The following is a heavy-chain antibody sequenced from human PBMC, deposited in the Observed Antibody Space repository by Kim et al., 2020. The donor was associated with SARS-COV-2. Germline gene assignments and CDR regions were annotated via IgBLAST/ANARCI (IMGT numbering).Heavy chain of an antibody. Sequence: GESLKISCKGSGYSFTSYWIGWVRQMPGKGLEWMGIIYPGDSDTRYSPSFQGQVTISADKSISTAYLQWSSLKASDTAMYYCARRIAAAGFWDYYYYGMDVWGQGTTVTVSS. D-gene: IGHD6-13*01. CDR3: ARRIAAAGFWDYYYYGMDV. J-gene: IGHJ6*02. CDR2: IYPGDSDT. CDR1: GYSFTSYW. V-gene: IGHV5-51*01.